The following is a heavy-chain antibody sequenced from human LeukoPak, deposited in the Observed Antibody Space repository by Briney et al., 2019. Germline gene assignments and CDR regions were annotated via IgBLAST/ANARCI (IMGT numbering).Heavy chain of an antibody. CDR2: ISSSSSAI. V-gene: IGHV3-48*01. D-gene: IGHD4-23*01. CDR1: GFTFSIYT. Sequence: PGGSLRLSCAASGFTFSIYTMNWVRQAPGKGLEWVSYISSSSSAIYYADSVKGRFTISRDNAKNSLYLQMNSLRAEDTAVYYCAGSGGCVDYWGQGTLVTASS. CDR3: AGSGGCVDY. J-gene: IGHJ4*02.